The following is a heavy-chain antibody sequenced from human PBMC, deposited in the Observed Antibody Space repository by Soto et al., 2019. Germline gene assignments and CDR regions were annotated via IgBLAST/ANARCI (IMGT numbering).Heavy chain of an antibody. J-gene: IGHJ4*02. D-gene: IGHD2-2*01. V-gene: IGHV4-31*11. CDR3: AWSRDASGFDT. CDR2: IHYRGTT. CDR1: RGSLTIGVYL. Sequence: LXLTCDVSRGSLTIGVYLWGWLRQHPGKGLVWSGYIHYRGTTSYNPSPRCRGCVSLDTSGHHLSLMLVSVVVADPSVHHSAWSRDASGFDTWGQEILVTVSS.